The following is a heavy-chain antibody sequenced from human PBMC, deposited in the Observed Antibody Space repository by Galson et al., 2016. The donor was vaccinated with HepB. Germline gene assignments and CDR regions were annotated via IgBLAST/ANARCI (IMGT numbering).Heavy chain of an antibody. CDR1: GFTFSTYG. V-gene: IGHV3-30*03. J-gene: IGHJ6*02. CDR2: ILYDGSNK. CDR3: ARTSDHVYYGMDV. D-gene: IGHD1-14*01. Sequence: SLRLSCAASGFTFSTYGMHWVRQAPGKGLEWVAIILYDGSNKYYADSVKGRFTISRDNSKNTLYLQMNSLRAEDTAVYYCARTSDHVYYGMDVWGQGTTVTVSS.